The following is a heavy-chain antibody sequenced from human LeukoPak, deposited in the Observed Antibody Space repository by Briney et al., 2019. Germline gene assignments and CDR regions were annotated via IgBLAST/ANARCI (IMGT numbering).Heavy chain of an antibody. J-gene: IGHJ4*02. CDR2: ISVYNGNT. CDR3: ARGEAAARHFDY. CDR1: GYSFNNFG. Sequence: ASVEVSCKASGYSFNNFGISWVRQAPGEGLEWMGGISVYNGNTNYAQKLQGRVTMTTDTSTTTAYMELRSLRSDDTAVYYCARGEAAARHFDYWGQGTLVTVSS. V-gene: IGHV1-18*01. D-gene: IGHD6-13*01.